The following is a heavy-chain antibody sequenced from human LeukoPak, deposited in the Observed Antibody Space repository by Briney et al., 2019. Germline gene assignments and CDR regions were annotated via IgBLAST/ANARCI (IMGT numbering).Heavy chain of an antibody. CDR2: IYPGDSDT. CDR3: ARLGSGGDDIQPPFDY. D-gene: IGHD2-21*02. V-gene: IGHV5-51*01. J-gene: IGHJ4*02. CDR1: GYSFTSYW. Sequence: GESLKISCKGSGYSFTSYWIGWVRLMPGKGLESMGIIYPGDSDTRYSPSFQGQVTISADKSISTAYLQWSSLKASDTAMYYCARLGSGGDDIQPPFDYWGQGTLVTVSS.